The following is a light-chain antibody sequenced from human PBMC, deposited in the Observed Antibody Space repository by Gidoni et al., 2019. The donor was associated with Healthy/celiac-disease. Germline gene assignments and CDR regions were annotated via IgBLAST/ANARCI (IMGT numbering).Light chain of an antibody. CDR2: CAS. CDR3: QQYGSSPQT. Sequence: EIVLTQSPGTLSLSPGERATLSCRASQSVSSSYLAWYQQKPVPAPRLLIYCASSRATGIPDRFSGSGSGTDFTLTISRLEPEDFAVYYCQQYGSSPQTFGGGTKVEIK. V-gene: IGKV3-20*01. CDR1: QSVSSSY. J-gene: IGKJ4*01.